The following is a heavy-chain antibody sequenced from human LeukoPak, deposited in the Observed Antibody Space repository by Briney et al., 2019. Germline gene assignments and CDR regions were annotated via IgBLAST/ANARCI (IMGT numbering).Heavy chain of an antibody. V-gene: IGHV1-69*04. CDR3: ARNLNWNDGTNAFDI. D-gene: IGHD1-1*01. CDR2: IIPILGIA. J-gene: IGHJ3*02. Sequence: ASVKVSCKASGGTFSSYAISWVRQAPGQGLEWMGRIIPILGIANYAQKFQGRVTITADKSTSTAYMELSSLRSEDTAVYYCARNLNWNDGTNAFDIWGQGTMVTVSS. CDR1: GGTFSSYA.